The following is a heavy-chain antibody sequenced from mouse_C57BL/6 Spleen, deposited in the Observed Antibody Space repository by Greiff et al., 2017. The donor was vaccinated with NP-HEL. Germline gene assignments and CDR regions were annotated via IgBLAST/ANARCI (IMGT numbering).Heavy chain of an antibody. CDR2: IDPSDSYT. D-gene: IGHD1-1*01. Sequence: VQLQQPGAELVMPGASVKLSCKASGYTFTSYWMHWVKQRPGQGLEWIGEIDPSDSYTNYNQKFKGKSTLTVDKSSSTAYMQLSSLTSEDSAVYYCARLITTVADYFDYWGQGTTLTVSS. CDR3: ARLITTVADYFDY. J-gene: IGHJ2*01. CDR1: GYTFTSYW. V-gene: IGHV1-69*01.